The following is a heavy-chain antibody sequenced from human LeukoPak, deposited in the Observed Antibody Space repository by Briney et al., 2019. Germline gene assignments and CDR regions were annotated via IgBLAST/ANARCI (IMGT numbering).Heavy chain of an antibody. V-gene: IGHV1-69*05. CDR1: GGTFSSYA. CDR2: IIPIFGTA. Sequence: SVKVSCKASGGTFSSYAISWVRQAPGRGLEWMGGIIPIFGTANYAQKFQGRVTITTDESTSTAYMELSSLRSEDTAVYYCARAIAARPNDFDYWGQGTLVTVSS. D-gene: IGHD6-6*01. J-gene: IGHJ4*02. CDR3: ARAIAARPNDFDY.